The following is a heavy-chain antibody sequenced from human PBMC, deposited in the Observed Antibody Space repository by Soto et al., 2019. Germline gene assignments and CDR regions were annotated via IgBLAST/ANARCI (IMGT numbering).Heavy chain of an antibody. J-gene: IGHJ4*02. CDR2: LSSDGFGA. Sequence: GGSLRLSCAASDFSLSPYWMHWVRQVPGRGLEWVARLSSDGFGAAYADSVKGRFFISRDIARNTLSLQMNSLRADDTAVYYCARDLGGPHYWGRGTSVTVYS. D-gene: IGHD3-16*01. CDR3: ARDLGGPHY. CDR1: DFSLSPYW. V-gene: IGHV3-74*03.